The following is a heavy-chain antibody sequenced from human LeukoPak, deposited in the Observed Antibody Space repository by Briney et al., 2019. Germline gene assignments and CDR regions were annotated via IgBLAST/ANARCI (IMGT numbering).Heavy chain of an antibody. CDR1: GGSISSSSYY. Sequence: SETLSLTCTVSGGSISSSSYYWGWIRQPPGKGLEWIGNIFYSGNTYYNPSLKSRVTISVDTSKNQFSLKLSSVTAADTAVYYCARVRAATGTNWFDPWGQGTLVTVSS. D-gene: IGHD6-13*01. V-gene: IGHV4-39*07. CDR3: ARVRAATGTNWFDP. J-gene: IGHJ5*02. CDR2: IFYSGNT.